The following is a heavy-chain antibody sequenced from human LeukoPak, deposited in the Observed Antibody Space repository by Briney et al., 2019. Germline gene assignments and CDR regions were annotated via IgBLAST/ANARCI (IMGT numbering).Heavy chain of an antibody. V-gene: IGHV1-69*04. CDR3: AREGGSGSYYPLDY. CDR2: IIPILGIA. Sequence: SVKVSCKASGGTFSSYAISWVRQAPGQGLEWMGRIIPILGIANYARKFQGRVTITADKSTSTAYMELSSLRSEDTAVYYCAREGGSGSYYPLDYWGQGTLVTVSS. J-gene: IGHJ4*02. D-gene: IGHD1-26*01. CDR1: GGTFSSYA.